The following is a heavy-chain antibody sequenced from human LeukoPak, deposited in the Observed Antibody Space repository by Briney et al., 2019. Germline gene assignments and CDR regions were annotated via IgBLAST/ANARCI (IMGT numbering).Heavy chain of an antibody. J-gene: IGHJ4*02. CDR3: ARERRSSSCIAY. CDR1: GFTFSSYG. CDR2: IWYDGSNK. V-gene: IGHV3-33*01. D-gene: IGHD6-13*01. Sequence: PGRSLRLSCAASGFTFSSYGMHWVRQAPGKGLEWVAVIWYDGSNKYYEEQVQGRFTSYRDNSKNKVYVQMNSLRGEGRGVYYCARERRSSSCIAYWGEGSLVTVSS.